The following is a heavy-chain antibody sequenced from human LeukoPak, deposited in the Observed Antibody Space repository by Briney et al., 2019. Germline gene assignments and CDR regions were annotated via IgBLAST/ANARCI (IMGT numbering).Heavy chain of an antibody. J-gene: IGHJ3*01. CDR2: IRYDGDDK. D-gene: IGHD5/OR15-5a*01. V-gene: IGHV3-30*02. CDR1: GFTFSNYG. Sequence: SGGSLRLSCAPSGFTFSNYGMHWVRQAPGKGLEWVAFIRYDGDDKFYADSVKGRFTISRDGSKNTLYLQMNSLGPEDTAVFYCARESTTYRVYGLDAFDVWGQGTVVTVSS. CDR3: ARESTTYRVYGLDAFDV.